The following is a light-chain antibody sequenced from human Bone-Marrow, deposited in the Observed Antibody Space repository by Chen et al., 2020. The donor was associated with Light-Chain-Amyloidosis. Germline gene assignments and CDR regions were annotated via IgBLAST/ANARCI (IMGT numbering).Light chain of an antibody. J-gene: IGLJ3*02. Sequence: SYVLTQPSSVSVAPGQTATIACGGNNIGSTSVHWYQQTPGQAPLLVVYDDSDRPSGIPERLSGSSSENTATLTISRVEAGDEADYYCQVWDRGSDRPVFGGGTKLTVL. CDR3: QVWDRGSDRPV. CDR2: DDS. CDR1: NIGSTS. V-gene: IGLV3-21*02.